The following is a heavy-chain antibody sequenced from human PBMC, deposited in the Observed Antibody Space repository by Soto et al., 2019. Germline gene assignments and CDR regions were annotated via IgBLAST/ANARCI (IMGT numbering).Heavy chain of an antibody. CDR3: ATLAADYYFDY. D-gene: IGHD6-25*01. CDR1: GFTFSSYG. Sequence: QVQLVESGGGVVQPGRSLRLSCAASGFTFSSYGMHWVRQAPGKGLEWVAVIWYDGSNKYYADSVKGRFTISRDNSKNTLYLQMNSLRAEDTAVYYCATLAADYYFDYWGQGTLFTVSS. V-gene: IGHV3-33*01. CDR2: IWYDGSNK. J-gene: IGHJ4*02.